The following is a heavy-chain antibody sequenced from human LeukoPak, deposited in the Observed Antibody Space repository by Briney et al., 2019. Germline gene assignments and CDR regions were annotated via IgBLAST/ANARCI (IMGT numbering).Heavy chain of an antibody. CDR2: IYDSGST. Sequence: PSETLSLTCTVSGGSVSSGSYHWSWIRQPPGKGLEWIGHIYDSGSTTYNPSLKSRVTMSVDTSKNQFSLNLSSVTAADTAVYYCARGRIGGPKAPFDYWGQGTLVTVSS. V-gene: IGHV4-61*01. D-gene: IGHD3-16*01. CDR1: GGSVSSGSYH. J-gene: IGHJ4*02. CDR3: ARGRIGGPKAPFDY.